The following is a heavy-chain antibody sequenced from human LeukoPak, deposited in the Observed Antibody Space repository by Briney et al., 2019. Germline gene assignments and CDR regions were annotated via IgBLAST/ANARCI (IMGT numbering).Heavy chain of an antibody. CDR3: ARNLYSYVNHPPPD. Sequence: GGSLRLSCAASGFRFSSYGLNWVRQAPGKGLEWVSYISSSSTIYYADSVKGRFTISRDNAKNSLYLQMNSLRAEDTAVYYCARNLYSYVNHPPPDWGQGTLVTVSS. CDR2: ISSSSTI. D-gene: IGHD5-18*01. CDR1: GFRFSSYG. J-gene: IGHJ4*02. V-gene: IGHV3-48*01.